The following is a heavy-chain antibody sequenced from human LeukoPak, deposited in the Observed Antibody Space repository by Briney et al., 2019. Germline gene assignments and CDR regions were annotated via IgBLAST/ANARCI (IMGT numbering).Heavy chain of an antibody. V-gene: IGHV1-69*13. CDR3: ARDHYYDSSGYYPPDFDY. J-gene: IGHJ4*02. Sequence: GASVKVSCKASRGTFSSYAISWVRQAPGQGLEWMGGIIPIFGTANYAQKFQGRVTITADESTSTVYMELSSLRSEDTAVYYCARDHYYDSSGYYPPDFDYWGQGTLVTVSS. D-gene: IGHD3-22*01. CDR1: RGTFSSYA. CDR2: IIPIFGTA.